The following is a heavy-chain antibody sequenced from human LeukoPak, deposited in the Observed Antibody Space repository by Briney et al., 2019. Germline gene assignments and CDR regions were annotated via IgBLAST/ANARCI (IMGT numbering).Heavy chain of an antibody. Sequence: GRSLRLSCAASGFTFSSYGMHWVRQAPGKGLEWVAVISYDGSNKYYADSVKGRFTISRDNSKNTLYLQMNSLRAEDTAVNYCAKDSGSGSYPLVDYYYGMDVWGQGTTVTVSS. CDR1: GFTFSSYG. D-gene: IGHD3-10*01. J-gene: IGHJ6*02. V-gene: IGHV3-30*18. CDR3: AKDSGSGSYPLVDYYYGMDV. CDR2: ISYDGSNK.